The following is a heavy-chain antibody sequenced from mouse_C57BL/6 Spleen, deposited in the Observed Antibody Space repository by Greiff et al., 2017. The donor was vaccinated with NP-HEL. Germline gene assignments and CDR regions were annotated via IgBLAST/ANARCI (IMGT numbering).Heavy chain of an antibody. CDR1: GFTFSSYG. J-gene: IGHJ3*01. CDR3: ARPDGYEAWFAY. D-gene: IGHD2-2*01. Sequence: EVQRVESGGDLVKPGGSLKLSCAASGFTFSSYGMSWVRQTPDKRLEWVATISSGGSYTYYPDSVKGRFTISRDNAKNTLYLQMSSLKSEDTAMYYCARPDGYEAWFAYWGQGTLVTVSA. V-gene: IGHV5-6*01. CDR2: ISSGGSYT.